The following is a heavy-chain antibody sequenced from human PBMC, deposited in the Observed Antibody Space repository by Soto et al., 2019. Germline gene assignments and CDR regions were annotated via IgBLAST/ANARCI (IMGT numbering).Heavy chain of an antibody. V-gene: IGHV3-7*01. CDR2: IKQDGSEK. D-gene: IGHD5-12*01. CDR3: ARGDGYNSIGYYLDY. Sequence: PGGSLRLSCAASGFTFSSYWMSWVRQAPGKGLEWVANIKQDGSEKYYVDSVKGRFTISRDNAKNSLYLQMNSLRAEDTAVYYCARGDGYNSIGYYLDYWGQGTLVTVSS. CDR1: GFTFSSYW. J-gene: IGHJ4*02.